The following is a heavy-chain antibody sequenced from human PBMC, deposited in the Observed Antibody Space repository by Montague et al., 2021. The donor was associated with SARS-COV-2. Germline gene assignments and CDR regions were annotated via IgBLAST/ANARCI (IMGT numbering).Heavy chain of an antibody. CDR1: GFTFSDYY. J-gene: IGHJ5*02. V-gene: IGHV3-11*01. CDR3: ARDGGIAAAGIFDP. D-gene: IGHD6-13*01. Sequence: SLRLSCAASGFTFSDYYMAWIRQAPGKGLEWVSYISDTGTPISYADSVKGRFTISRDKGNKSLYLQLNSMRAEDTAVYYCARDGGIAAAGIFDPWGQGTLVTVSS. CDR2: ISDTGTPI.